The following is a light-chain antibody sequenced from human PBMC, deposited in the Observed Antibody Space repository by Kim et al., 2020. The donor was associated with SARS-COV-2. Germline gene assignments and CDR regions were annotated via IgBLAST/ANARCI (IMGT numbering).Light chain of an antibody. CDR1: SSDVGGFNY. J-gene: IGLJ2*01. Sequence: CTGTSSDVGGFNYVSWHQQHPGKAPKVMIYEVSRRPSGVPDRFSGSKSGNTASLTVSGLQAEDEADYYCSSFTGSNTLVFGGGTKLTVL. V-gene: IGLV2-8*01. CDR2: EVS. CDR3: SSFTGSNTLV.